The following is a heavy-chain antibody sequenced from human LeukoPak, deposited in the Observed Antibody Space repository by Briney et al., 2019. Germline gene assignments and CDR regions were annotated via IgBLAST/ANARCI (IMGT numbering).Heavy chain of an antibody. Sequence: PGRSLRLSCAASGFTFSSYGMPWVRQAPGKGLEWVGFIRSKAYGGTTEYAASVKGRFTISRDDSKSIAYLQMNSLKTEDTAVYYCTREVSRLENYYYGMDVWGQGTTVTVSS. V-gene: IGHV3-49*04. J-gene: IGHJ6*02. CDR2: IRSKAYGGTT. CDR3: TREVSRLENYYYGMDV. CDR1: GFTFSSYG. D-gene: IGHD5-24*01.